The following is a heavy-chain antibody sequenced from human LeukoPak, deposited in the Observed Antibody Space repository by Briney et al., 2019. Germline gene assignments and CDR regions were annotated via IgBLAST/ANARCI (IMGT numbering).Heavy chain of an antibody. V-gene: IGHV1-69*13. CDR1: GGTFSSYA. CDR2: IIPIFGTA. D-gene: IGHD6-19*01. J-gene: IGHJ6*02. Sequence: ASVKVSCKASGGTFSSYAISWVRQAPGQGLEWMGGIIPIFGTANYAQKFQGRVTITADASTSTAYMELSSLRSEDTAVYYCAYMYSSGWHYYYYGMDVWGQGTTVTVSS. CDR3: AYMYSSGWHYYYYGMDV.